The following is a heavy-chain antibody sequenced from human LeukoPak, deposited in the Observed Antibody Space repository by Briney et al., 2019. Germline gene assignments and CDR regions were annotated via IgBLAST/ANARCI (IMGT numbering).Heavy chain of an antibody. Sequence: GGSLRLSCAASGFTFSSYGMHWVRQAPGKGLEWVAVISYDGSNKYYEDAVKGRFTISRDNSKNTLYLQMNSLRAEDKAVYYCAKYIWDSSLMNYWGQGTLVTVYS. D-gene: IGHD3-22*01. CDR3: AKYIWDSSLMNY. CDR2: ISYDGSNK. V-gene: IGHV3-30*18. CDR1: GFTFSSYG. J-gene: IGHJ4*02.